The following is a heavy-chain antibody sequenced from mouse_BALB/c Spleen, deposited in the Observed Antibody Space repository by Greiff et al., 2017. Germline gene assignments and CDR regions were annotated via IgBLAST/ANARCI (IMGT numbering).Heavy chain of an antibody. CDR2: ISYSGST. J-gene: IGHJ4*01. CDR3: ARCDGYYAMDY. Sequence: EVKLMESGPGLVKPSQSLSLTCTVTGYSITSDYAWNWIRQFPGNQLEWMGYISYSGSTSYNPSLKSRISITRDTSKNQFFLQLNSVTTEDTATYYCARCDGYYAMDYWGQGTSVTVSS. V-gene: IGHV3-2*02. CDR1: GYSITSDYA.